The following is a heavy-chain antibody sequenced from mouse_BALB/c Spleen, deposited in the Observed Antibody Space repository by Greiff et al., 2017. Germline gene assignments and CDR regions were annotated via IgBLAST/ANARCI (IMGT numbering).Heavy chain of an antibody. CDR3: VSSYDSSYYAMDY. CDR2: IRSKSNNYAT. J-gene: IGHJ4*01. V-gene: IGHV10-1*02. D-gene: IGHD2-4*01. Sequence: EVKLMESGGGLVQPKGSLKLSCAASGFTFNTYAMNWVRQAPGKGLEWVARIRSKSNNYATYYADSVKDRFTISRDDSQSMLYLQMNNLKTEDTAMYYCVSSYDSSYYAMDYWGQGTSVTVSS. CDR1: GFTFNTYA.